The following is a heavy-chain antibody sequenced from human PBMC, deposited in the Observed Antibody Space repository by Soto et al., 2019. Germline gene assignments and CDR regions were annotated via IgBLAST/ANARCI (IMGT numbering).Heavy chain of an antibody. CDR1: GGSISSGGYY. D-gene: IGHD3-22*01. J-gene: IGHJ4*02. CDR3: ARVGPENYYDSSGFYYDFVY. V-gene: IGHV4-31*03. CDR2: IYYSGST. Sequence: QVQLQESGPGLVKPSQTLSLTCTVSGGSISSGGYYWSWIRQHPGKGLEWIGYIYYSGSTYYNPSLKSRVTVSVDTSKNQFSLKLSSVTAADTAVYYCARVGPENYYDSSGFYYDFVYWGQGTLVTVSS.